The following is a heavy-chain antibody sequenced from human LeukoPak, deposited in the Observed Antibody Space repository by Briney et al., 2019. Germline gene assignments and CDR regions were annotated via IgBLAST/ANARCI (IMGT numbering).Heavy chain of an antibody. J-gene: IGHJ5*01. D-gene: IGHD3-22*01. V-gene: IGHV3-23*01. CDR3: ARESDSSGWYDS. CDR1: GFTFSDYS. CDR2: ISPAGDST. Sequence: GGSLRLSCAASGFTFSDYSMSWVRQAPGAGLEWVSAISPAGDSTTDADSVEGRFTISRDNSKNSLYLQMSSLRSEDTALYYCARESDSSGWYDSWGQGTLVTVSS.